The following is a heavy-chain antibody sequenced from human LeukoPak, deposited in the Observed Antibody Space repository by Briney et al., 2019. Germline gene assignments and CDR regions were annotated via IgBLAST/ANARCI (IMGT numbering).Heavy chain of an antibody. CDR1: GFTFSSYS. CDR3: ARVASYYVSVR. CDR2: ISSSSSYI. Sequence: GSLRLSCAASGFTFSSYSMNWVRQAPGKGLEWVSSISSSSSYIYYADSVKGRFTISRDNAKNSLYLQVNSLRAEDTAVYYCARVASYYVSVRWGQGTLVTVSS. V-gene: IGHV3-21*01. J-gene: IGHJ4*02. D-gene: IGHD1-26*01.